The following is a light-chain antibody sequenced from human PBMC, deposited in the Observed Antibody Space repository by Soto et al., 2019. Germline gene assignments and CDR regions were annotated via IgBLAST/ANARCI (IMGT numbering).Light chain of an antibody. V-gene: IGKV4-1*01. J-gene: IGKJ1*01. CDR2: WAS. CDR1: QRVLYSSNNKNY. Sequence: DIVMTQSPDSLAVSLGERATINCKSSQRVLYSSNNKNYLAWYQQKPGQPPKLLIYWASTRESGVPDRFSGSWSGTDFTLTSSSLQAEDVAVYYCQQYFRPWTFGQGTKVEIK. CDR3: QQYFRPWT.